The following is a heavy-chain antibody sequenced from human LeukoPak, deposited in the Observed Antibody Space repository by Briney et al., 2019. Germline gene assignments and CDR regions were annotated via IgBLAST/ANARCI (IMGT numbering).Heavy chain of an antibody. Sequence: SVKVSCKASGGTFSKSALTWVRQAPGQGLEYMGRIIPGFGSTNYAQKFQGRVTITADESTRTVNMELSSLRSEDTAIYYCARGAHEDYGGSGYYYDKKTSYYYYYMDVWGKGTTVTVSS. CDR1: GGTFSKSA. V-gene: IGHV1-69*13. J-gene: IGHJ6*03. CDR2: IIPGFGST. CDR3: ARGAHEDYGGSGYYYDKKTSYYYYYMDV. D-gene: IGHD3-22*01.